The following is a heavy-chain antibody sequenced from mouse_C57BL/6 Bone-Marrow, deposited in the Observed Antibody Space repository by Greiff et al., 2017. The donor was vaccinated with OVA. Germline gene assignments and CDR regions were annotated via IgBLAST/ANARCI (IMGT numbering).Heavy chain of an antibody. V-gene: IGHV1-55*01. Sequence: QVQLQQSGAELVKPGASVKMSCKASGYTFTSYWITWVKQRPGQGLEWIGDIYPGSGGTNYNEKFKSKATLTVDTSSSTAYMQLSSLTSEDSAVYYWARGLYRYYAMDYWGQGTSVTVSS. CDR1: GYTFTSYW. D-gene: IGHD2-1*01. CDR3: ARGLYRYYAMDY. J-gene: IGHJ4*01. CDR2: IYPGSGGT.